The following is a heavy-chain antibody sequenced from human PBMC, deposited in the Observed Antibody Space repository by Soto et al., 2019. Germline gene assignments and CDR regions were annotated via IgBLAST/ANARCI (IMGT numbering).Heavy chain of an antibody. J-gene: IGHJ6*03. CDR1: GFTFSPYA. CDR3: ARGGDPPYYYYNYMDV. D-gene: IGHD2-21*02. Sequence: GGSLRLSCAASGFTFSPYAMSWVRQAPGKGLEWVSSISGSGGDTYYADSVKGRFTISRDNSGNTLYLQMNSLRAEDTAVYYCARGGDPPYYYYNYMDVWGKGTTVTVSS. CDR2: ISGSGGDT. V-gene: IGHV3-23*01.